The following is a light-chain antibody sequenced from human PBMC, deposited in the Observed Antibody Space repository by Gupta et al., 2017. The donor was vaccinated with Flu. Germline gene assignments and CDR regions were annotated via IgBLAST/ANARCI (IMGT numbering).Light chain of an antibody. J-gene: IGLJ2*01. CDR3: SSYTSSSTPV. CDR2: EVS. CDR1: SSDIGGYNY. Sequence: QSALTQPASVSGSPRQSITISCTGTSSDIGGYNYVSWYQQHPGNAPKLMIYEVSNRPAGVSNRFSGSKSGNTASLTISGRQAEDEADYYCSSYTSSSTPVFGGGTKLTVL. V-gene: IGLV2-14*01.